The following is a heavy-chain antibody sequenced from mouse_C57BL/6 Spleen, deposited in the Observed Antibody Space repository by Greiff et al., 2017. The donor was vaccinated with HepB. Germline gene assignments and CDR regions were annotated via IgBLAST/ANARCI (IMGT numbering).Heavy chain of an antibody. J-gene: IGHJ1*03. CDR3: ARVGRWYFDV. Sequence: EVQLKESGGGLVQPGGSLKLSCAASGFTFSDYYMYWVRQTPEKRLEWVAYISNGGGSTYYPDTVKGRFTISRDNAKNTLYRQMSRLKSEDTAMYYCARVGRWYFDVWGTGTTVTVSS. CDR2: ISNGGGST. D-gene: IGHD4-1*01. CDR1: GFTFSDYY. V-gene: IGHV5-12*01.